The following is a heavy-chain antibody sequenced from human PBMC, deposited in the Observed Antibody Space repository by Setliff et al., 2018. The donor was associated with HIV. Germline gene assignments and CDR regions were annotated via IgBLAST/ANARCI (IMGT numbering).Heavy chain of an antibody. Sequence: ASVKVSCKASTYTFSSYVINWVRQAPGQGLEWMGRISVYNGNTIYAQKLQGRVIMTTDTSISTAYMELSRLRSDDTAVYYCARDGDYGEYGAWGQGTLVTVSS. CDR2: ISVYNGNT. CDR3: ARDGDYGEYGA. CDR1: TYTFSSYV. V-gene: IGHV1-18*01. J-gene: IGHJ5*02. D-gene: IGHD4-17*01.